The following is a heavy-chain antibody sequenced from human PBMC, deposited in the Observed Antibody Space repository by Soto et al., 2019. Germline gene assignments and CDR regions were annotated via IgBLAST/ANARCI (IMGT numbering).Heavy chain of an antibody. Sequence: SETLSLTCIVSGASISNSRSYYWGWIRQPPGKGLEWVGSLYYRGSTYYNPSLKSRVTISVDTAKNHFSLKLTSVTAADTAVYYCARHGTLASAGDYWGRGILVTVSS. D-gene: IGHD1-26*01. CDR2: LYYRGST. J-gene: IGHJ4*02. CDR3: ARHGTLASAGDY. V-gene: IGHV4-39*01. CDR1: GASISNSRSYY.